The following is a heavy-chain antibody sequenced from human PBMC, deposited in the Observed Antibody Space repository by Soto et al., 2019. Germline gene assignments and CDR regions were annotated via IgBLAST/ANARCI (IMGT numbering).Heavy chain of an antibody. D-gene: IGHD6-13*01. Sequence: GGSLRLSCAASGFTFSSYAMSWVRQAPGKGLEWVSTISPRGDDTYYADSVKGRFTFSRDNSKITLYLQMSSLRAEDTAVYYCAKEPRTISDLYDSSWYYFDSWGQGTLVTVSS. J-gene: IGHJ4*02. CDR2: ISPRGDDT. CDR1: GFTFSSYA. V-gene: IGHV3-23*01. CDR3: AKEPRTISDLYDSSWYYFDS.